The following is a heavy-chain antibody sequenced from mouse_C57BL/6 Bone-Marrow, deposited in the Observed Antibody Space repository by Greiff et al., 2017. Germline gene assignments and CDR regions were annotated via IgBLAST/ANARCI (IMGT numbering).Heavy chain of an antibody. D-gene: IGHD1-1*01. Sequence: QVQLQQSGAELVRPGASVKLSCKASGYTFTDYYINWVKQRPGQGLEWIARIYPGSGNTYYNEKFKGKATLTAEKSSSTAYMQLSSLTSEDSAVYFCARGIYYYGSSTAMDYWGQGTSVTVSS. V-gene: IGHV1-76*01. CDR1: GYTFTDYY. CDR3: ARGIYYYGSSTAMDY. J-gene: IGHJ4*01. CDR2: IYPGSGNT.